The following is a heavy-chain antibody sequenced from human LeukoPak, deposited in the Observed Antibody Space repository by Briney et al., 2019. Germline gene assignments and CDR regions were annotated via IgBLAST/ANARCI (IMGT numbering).Heavy chain of an antibody. D-gene: IGHD4-17*01. CDR3: PIGNYGDYYHYSYGMDV. Sequence: GGSLRLSCAASGFTFTNYAMSWVRQAPGKGLEWVSTIGGSGGSTYYADSVKGRFTISRDNSKNTVYLQMNSLRAEDTAVYYCPIGNYGDYYHYSYGMDVWGQGTTVTVSS. J-gene: IGHJ6*02. CDR2: IGGSGGST. V-gene: IGHV3-23*01. CDR1: GFTFTNYA.